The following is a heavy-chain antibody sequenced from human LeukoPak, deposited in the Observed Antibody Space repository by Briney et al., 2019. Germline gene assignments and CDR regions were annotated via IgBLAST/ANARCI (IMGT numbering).Heavy chain of an antibody. V-gene: IGHV3-30*18. CDR1: GFTFSSYG. CDR3: AKEGGEDQYSGYEPFDY. J-gene: IGHJ4*02. Sequence: GGSLRLSCAASGFTFSSYGMHWVRQAPGKGLEWVAVISYDGSNKYYADSVKGRFTISRDNSKNTLYLQMNSLRAEDTAVYYCAKEGGEDQYSGYEPFDYWGQGTLVTVSS. CDR2: ISYDGSNK. D-gene: IGHD5-12*01.